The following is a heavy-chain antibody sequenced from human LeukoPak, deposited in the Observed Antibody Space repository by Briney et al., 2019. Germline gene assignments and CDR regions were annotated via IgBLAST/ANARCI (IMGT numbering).Heavy chain of an antibody. J-gene: IGHJ6*02. CDR1: GFTFSDHY. CDR3: ARSGKPYGPDV. CDR2: ISSGSTYT. Sequence: GGSLRLSCEVSGFTFSDHYMSWIRQAPGKRLEWVSYISSGSTYTNYADSVEGRFTISRDNAKNSLYLQMNSLREEDTAVYYCARSGKPYGPDVWGQGTTVTVSS. D-gene: IGHD3-10*01. V-gene: IGHV3-11*06.